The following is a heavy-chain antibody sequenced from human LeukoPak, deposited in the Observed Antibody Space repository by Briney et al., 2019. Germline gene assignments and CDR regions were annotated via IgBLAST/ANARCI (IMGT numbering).Heavy chain of an antibody. CDR2: ISSSGGST. Sequence: PGGSLRLSCAASGFTFSSSAMSWVRQAPGKGLEWVSAISSSGGSTYYADSVKGRFTISRDYSKNTLYLQMNSLRAEDTAVYYCAKEGFVYGSGSTWGQGTLVNVS. CDR1: GFTFSSSA. CDR3: AKEGFVYGSGST. V-gene: IGHV3-23*01. D-gene: IGHD3-10*01. J-gene: IGHJ5*02.